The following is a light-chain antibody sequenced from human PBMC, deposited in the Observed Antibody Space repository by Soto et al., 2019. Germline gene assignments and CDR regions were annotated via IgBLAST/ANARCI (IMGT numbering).Light chain of an antibody. CDR3: QQYNTWPLT. CDR1: ENINQN. V-gene: IGKV3-15*01. CDR2: GAA. J-gene: IGKJ4*01. Sequence: ETVMTQSPATLSVXXXXXATLSCRATENINQNLAWYQQKPGQAPRLLIHGAAYRATGIPDRFSGRGSGTEFTLAISRLQSEDFAVYYCQQYNTWPLTFGGGTKVEIK.